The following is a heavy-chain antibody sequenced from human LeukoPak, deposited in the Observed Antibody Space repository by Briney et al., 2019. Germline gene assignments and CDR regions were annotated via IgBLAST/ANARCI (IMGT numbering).Heavy chain of an antibody. CDR1: GFTFSSYS. D-gene: IGHD3/OR15-3a*01. V-gene: IGHV3-48*01. J-gene: IGHJ3*02. CDR3: AREDSFDI. Sequence: GGSLRLSCAASGFTFSSYSMNWVRQAPGKGLEWVSYISSSSTTIYYADSVKGRFTISRDNSKNTLYLQMNSLRAEDTAVYYCAREDSFDIWGQGTMVTVSS. CDR2: ISSSSTTI.